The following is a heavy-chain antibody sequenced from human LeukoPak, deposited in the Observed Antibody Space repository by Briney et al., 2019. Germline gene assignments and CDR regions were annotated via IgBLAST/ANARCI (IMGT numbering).Heavy chain of an antibody. J-gene: IGHJ5*02. CDR2: IYYSGST. V-gene: IGHV4-59*08. CDR1: DGSSISSS. Sequence: KPSETLSLTCTVSDGSSISSSWNWIRQPPGKGLEWIGYIYYSGSTKYNPSLESRVTILVDTSKNQISLNLRSVTAADTAIYYCARRQQTGGDNGLHNLFDPWGQGTLVTVSS. CDR3: ARRQQTGGDNGLHNLFDP. D-gene: IGHD2-21*01.